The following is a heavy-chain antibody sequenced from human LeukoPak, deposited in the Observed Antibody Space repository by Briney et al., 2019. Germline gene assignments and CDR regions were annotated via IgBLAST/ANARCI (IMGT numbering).Heavy chain of an antibody. CDR2: IIPIFGTA. Sequence: ASVKVSCKASGGTFSSYAISWVRQAPGQGLEWMGGIIPIFGTANYAQKFQGRVTITADESTSTAYMELSSLRSEDTAVYSCARGARLLWFGESPRGTNWFDPWGQGTLVTVSS. V-gene: IGHV1-69*13. CDR1: GGTFSSYA. J-gene: IGHJ5*02. D-gene: IGHD3-10*01. CDR3: ARGARLLWFGESPRGTNWFDP.